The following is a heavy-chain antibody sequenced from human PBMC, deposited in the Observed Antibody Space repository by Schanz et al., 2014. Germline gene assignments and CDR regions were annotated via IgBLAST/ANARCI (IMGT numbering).Heavy chain of an antibody. CDR2: ISPNSGDT. D-gene: IGHD1-26*01. Sequence: QVQLVQSGAEVKKPGASMKVSCKASGRTFIVYHVLHWVRQAPGQGLEWMGRISPNSGDTHSAQKFQGRVTMTWATSTSTVNMELTSLRSEDTAVYYCARDPYSASYFPSPPLYGLDVWGQGTTVTVSS. CDR1: GRTFIVYH. CDR3: ARDPYSASYFPSPPLYGLDV. V-gene: IGHV1-2*06. J-gene: IGHJ6*02.